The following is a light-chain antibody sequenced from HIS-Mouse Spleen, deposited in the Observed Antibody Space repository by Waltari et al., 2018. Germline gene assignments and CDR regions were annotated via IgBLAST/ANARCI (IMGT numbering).Light chain of an antibody. V-gene: IGLV1-40*01. CDR3: QSYDSSLSGAYV. CDR2: GNS. J-gene: IGLJ1*01. CDR1: SPNLGAGYD. Sequence: QSVLTPPPSVSGAPGLRVTISCTGSSPNLGAGYDVHWYQPLQGTAPKLLIYGNSNRPSGVPDRFSGSKSGTSASLAITGLQAEDEADYYCQSYDSSLSGAYVFGTGTKVTVL.